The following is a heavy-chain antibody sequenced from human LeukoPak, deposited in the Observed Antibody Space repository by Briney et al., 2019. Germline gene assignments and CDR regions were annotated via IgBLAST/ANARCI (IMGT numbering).Heavy chain of an antibody. J-gene: IGHJ3*02. Sequence: GASVKVSCKASGGTFSSYAISWVRQAPGQGLEWMGRIIPILGIANYAQKFQGRVTITADKSTSTAYMELSSLRSEDTAVYYCARGVPRSASYSGSYSGDAFDIWGQGTMVTVSS. CDR1: GGTFSSYA. CDR3: ARGVPRSASYSGSYSGDAFDI. CDR2: IIPILGIA. V-gene: IGHV1-69*04. D-gene: IGHD1-26*01.